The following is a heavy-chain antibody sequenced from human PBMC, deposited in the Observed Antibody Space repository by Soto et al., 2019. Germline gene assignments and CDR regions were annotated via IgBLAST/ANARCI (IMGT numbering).Heavy chain of an antibody. Sequence: ASVKVSCKASGYTFTSYDTNWVRQATGQGLEWMGWMNPNSGNTGYAQKFQGRVTMTRNTSISTAYMELSSLRSEDTAVYYCARGTGFSAKDAFDIWGQGTMVTVSS. D-gene: IGHD6-25*01. CDR2: MNPNSGNT. V-gene: IGHV1-8*01. J-gene: IGHJ3*02. CDR3: ARGTGFSAKDAFDI. CDR1: GYTFTSYD.